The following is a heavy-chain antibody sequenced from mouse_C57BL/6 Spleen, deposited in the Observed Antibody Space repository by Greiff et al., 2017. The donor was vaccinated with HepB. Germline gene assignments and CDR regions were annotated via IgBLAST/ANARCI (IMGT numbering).Heavy chain of an antibody. Sequence: EVKVVESGGGLVKPGGSLKLSCAASGFTFSSYAMSWVRQTPEKRLEWVATISDGGSYTYYPDNVKGRFTISRDNAKNNLYLQMSHLKSEDTAMYYCARKGRSSYFDYWGQGTTLTVSS. CDR2: ISDGGSYT. CDR1: GFTFSSYA. D-gene: IGHD1-1*01. CDR3: ARKGRSSYFDY. J-gene: IGHJ2*01. V-gene: IGHV5-4*03.